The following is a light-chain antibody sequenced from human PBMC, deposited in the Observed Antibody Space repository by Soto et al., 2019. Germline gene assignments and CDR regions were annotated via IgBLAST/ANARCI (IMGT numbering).Light chain of an antibody. J-gene: IGKJ1*01. Sequence: EIVMTQSPATLSVSPGERATLSCRASQSVFSSLAWYQQKPGQAPRLLIYGAATRATGIPARFSGSGSGTEFTLNISSLQSEDFAVYYCQQYHNWPAVGQGTNVDIK. CDR3: QQYHNWPA. CDR1: QSVFSS. V-gene: IGKV3-15*01. CDR2: GAA.